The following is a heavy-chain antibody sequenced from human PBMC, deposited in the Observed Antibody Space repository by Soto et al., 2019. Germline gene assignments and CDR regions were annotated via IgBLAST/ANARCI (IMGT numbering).Heavy chain of an antibody. J-gene: IGHJ4*02. Sequence: PSETLSLTCAVYGGSFSGYYWSWIRQPPGKGLEWIGEINHSGSTNYNPSLKSRVTISVDTSKNQFSLKLSSVTAADTAVYYCAMRASSSSEYWGQGTLVTVSS. V-gene: IGHV4-34*01. CDR3: AMRASSSSEY. D-gene: IGHD6-6*01. CDR2: INHSGST. CDR1: GGSFSGYY.